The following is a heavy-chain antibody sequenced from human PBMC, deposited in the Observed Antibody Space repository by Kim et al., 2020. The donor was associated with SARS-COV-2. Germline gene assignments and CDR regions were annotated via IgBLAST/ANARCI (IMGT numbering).Heavy chain of an antibody. CDR3: ARGLSRYSYGSEYYYYGMDV. Sequence: SETLSLTCAVYGGSFSGYYWSWIRQPPGKGLEWIGEINHSGSTNYNPSLKSRVTISVDTSKNQFSLKLSSVTAADTAVYYCARGLSRYSYGSEYYYYGMDVWGQGTTVTVSS. CDR2: INHSGST. CDR1: GGSFSGYY. J-gene: IGHJ6*02. D-gene: IGHD5-18*01. V-gene: IGHV4-34*01.